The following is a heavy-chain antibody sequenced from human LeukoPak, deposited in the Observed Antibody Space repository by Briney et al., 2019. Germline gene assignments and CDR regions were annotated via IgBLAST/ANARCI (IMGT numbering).Heavy chain of an antibody. J-gene: IGHJ3*02. V-gene: IGHV1-18*01. CDR2: ISAYNGHT. D-gene: IGHD1-26*01. CDR3: ARGGRWELPRPYAFDM. Sequence: ASVTVSCKASGYTFTSYGISWVRQAPGQGLEWMGWISAYNGHTNYAQKFQGRVTMTTDTSTSTASMELRSLRSDDTAVYYCARGGRWELPRPYAFDMWGQGTRVTVSS. CDR1: GYTFTSYG.